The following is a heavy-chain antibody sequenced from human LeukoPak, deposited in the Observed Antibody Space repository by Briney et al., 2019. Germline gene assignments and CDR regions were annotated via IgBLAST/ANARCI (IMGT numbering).Heavy chain of an antibody. CDR2: ISWNSGSI. CDR1: GFTFDDYA. D-gene: IGHD3-3*01. J-gene: IGHJ3*02. Sequence: PGRSLRLSCATSGFTFDDYAMYWVRQDPGKALEWVSGISWNSGSIVYADSVKGQFTISRDNAKNSLYLQMNSLRVEDTALYYCARGNLDLRAFDIWGQGTMVTVSS. CDR3: ARGNLDLRAFDI. V-gene: IGHV3-9*01.